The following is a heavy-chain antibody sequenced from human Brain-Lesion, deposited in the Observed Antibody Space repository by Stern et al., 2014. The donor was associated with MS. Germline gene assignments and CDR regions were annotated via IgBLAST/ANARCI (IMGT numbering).Heavy chain of an antibody. D-gene: IGHD3-10*01. CDR3: AKDMMDYFGSGTFGSFDH. CDR2: ITWNSGTI. V-gene: IGHV3-9*01. J-gene: IGHJ4*02. CDR1: GFSFEDHG. Sequence: EVQLVESGGGLVQPGRSLRLSCEASGFSFEDHGMHWVRQAPGKGLEWVSGITWNSGTIAYVDSVKGRFTISRDDAKNSLYLHMNGLRAEDTALYYCAKDMMDYFGSGTFGSFDHWGQGTLVTVSS.